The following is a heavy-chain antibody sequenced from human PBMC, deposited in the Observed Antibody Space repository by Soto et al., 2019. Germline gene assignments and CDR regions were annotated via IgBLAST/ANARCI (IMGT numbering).Heavy chain of an antibody. D-gene: IGHD1-7*01. V-gene: IGHV4-34*01. CDR3: ARDKTTGLFDY. CDR1: GGSFSGYY. Sequence: QVQLQQWGAGLLKPSETLSLTCAVYGGSFSGYYWTWIRQPPGTGLEWIGEINHSGSTNYNPSLKRRVTISVDTSKTQFSLKLTSVTAAATAVYYCARDKTTGLFDYWGQGTLVTVSS. CDR2: INHSGST. J-gene: IGHJ4*02.